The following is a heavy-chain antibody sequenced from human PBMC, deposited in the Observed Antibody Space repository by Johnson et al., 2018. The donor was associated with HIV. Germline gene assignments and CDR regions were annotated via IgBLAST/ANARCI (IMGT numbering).Heavy chain of an antibody. Sequence: MHLVESGGAVVQPRRSLRLSCAASGFTFSSYAIHWVRQAPGKGLEWVTIISYDGSNKYYADSVKGRFTISRDNSKNTLYLQMNSLRAEDTAVYYCAREPGYSSGPDAFDLWGQGTMVTVSS. CDR2: ISYDGSNK. CDR3: AREPGYSSGPDAFDL. V-gene: IGHV3-30-3*01. D-gene: IGHD6-19*01. J-gene: IGHJ3*01. CDR1: GFTFSSYA.